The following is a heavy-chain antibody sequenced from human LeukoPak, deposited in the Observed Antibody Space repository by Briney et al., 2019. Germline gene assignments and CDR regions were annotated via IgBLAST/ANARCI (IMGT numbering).Heavy chain of an antibody. Sequence: LRLSCAASGFTFSSYWMSWVRQAPGKGLEWIGYIYYSGSTYYNPSLKSRVTISVDTSKNQFSLKLSSVTAADTAVYYCARAATGGIAARPLDTFDIWGQGTMVTVSS. V-gene: IGHV4-30-4*08. CDR1: GFTFSSYW. CDR2: IYYSGST. CDR3: ARAATGGIAARPLDTFDI. J-gene: IGHJ3*02. D-gene: IGHD6-6*01.